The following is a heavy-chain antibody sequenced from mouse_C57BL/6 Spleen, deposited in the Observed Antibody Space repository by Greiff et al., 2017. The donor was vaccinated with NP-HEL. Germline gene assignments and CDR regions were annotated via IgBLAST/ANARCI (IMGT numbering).Heavy chain of an antibody. CDR1: GFNIKDDY. D-gene: IGHD2-4*01. CDR3: TTSGLRRSYWYFDV. CDR2: IDPENGDT. Sequence: EVQLVESGAELVRPGASVKLSCTASGFNIKDDYMHWVKQRPEQGLEWIGWIDPENGDTEYASKFQGKATITADTSSNTAYLQLSSLTSEDTAVYYCTTSGLRRSYWYFDVWGTGTTVTVSS. J-gene: IGHJ1*03. V-gene: IGHV14-4*01.